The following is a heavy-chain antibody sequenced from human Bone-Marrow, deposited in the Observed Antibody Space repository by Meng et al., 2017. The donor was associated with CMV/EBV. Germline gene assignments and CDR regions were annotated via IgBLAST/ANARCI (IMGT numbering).Heavy chain of an antibody. CDR2: INWNGGST. V-gene: IGHV3-20*04. Sequence: GESLKISCAASRFTFDDYGMSWVRQAPGKGLEWVSGINWNGGSTGYADSVKGRFTISRDNAKNSLYLQMNSLRAEDTAVYYCAKGFYQLPYYYYYGMDVWGQGTTVTVSS. D-gene: IGHD2-2*01. CDR3: AKGFYQLPYYYYYGMDV. J-gene: IGHJ6*02. CDR1: RFTFDDYG.